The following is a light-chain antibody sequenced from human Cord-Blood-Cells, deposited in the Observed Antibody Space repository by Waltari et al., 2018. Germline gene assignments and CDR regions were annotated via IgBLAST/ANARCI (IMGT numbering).Light chain of an antibody. J-gene: IGKJ2*01. V-gene: IGKV1-39*01. Sequence: DIQMSQSPSSLSASVGDRITITCRASQSISSDLNWYHQKPGKAPKLLIYAASSLQSGVPSRFSGSGSGTDFTLTISSLQPEDFATYYCQQSYSTPHTFGQGTKLEIK. CDR2: AAS. CDR3: QQSYSTPHT. CDR1: QSISSD.